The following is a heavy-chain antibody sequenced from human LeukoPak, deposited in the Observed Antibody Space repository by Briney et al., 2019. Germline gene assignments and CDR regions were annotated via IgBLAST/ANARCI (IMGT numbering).Heavy chain of an antibody. Sequence: GGSLRLSCAASGFTFDDYAMHWVRQAPGKGLEWVSGISWNSGSIGYADSVKGRFTISRDNSKNTLYLQMNSLRAEDTAVYYCAKDPPSGGYCSSTSCYNYWGQGTLVTVSS. V-gene: IGHV3-9*01. D-gene: IGHD2-2*02. CDR2: ISWNSGSI. CDR1: GFTFDDYA. J-gene: IGHJ4*02. CDR3: AKDPPSGGYCSSTSCYNY.